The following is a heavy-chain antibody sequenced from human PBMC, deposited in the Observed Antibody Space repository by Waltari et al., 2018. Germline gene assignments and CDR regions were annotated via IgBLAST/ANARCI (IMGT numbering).Heavy chain of an antibody. D-gene: IGHD6-13*01. V-gene: IGHV3-74*01. CDR3: VLYSSSFLGDC. J-gene: IGHJ4*02. Sequence: EVLLVESGGGLVQPGGSLRPSCAASGFTFSIYWMHWVRQAPGKGLVSGSHINLDGSLTSYVDSVKGRFTIYRDNARNMLFLQMNSLRVEDTAVYYCVLYSSSFLGDCWGQGTLVTVSS. CDR1: GFTFSIYW. CDR2: INLDGSLT.